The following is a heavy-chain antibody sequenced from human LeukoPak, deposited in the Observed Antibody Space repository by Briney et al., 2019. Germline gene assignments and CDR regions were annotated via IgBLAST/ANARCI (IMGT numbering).Heavy chain of an antibody. CDR1: GGSISSSSYY. Sequence: SETLSLTCTVSGGSISSSSYYWGWIRQPPGKGLEWIGSIYYSGSTNYNPSLKSRVTISVDTSKNQFSLKLSSVTAADTAVYYCARGNSDYDFWSGYSGGYFDYWGQGTLVTVSS. J-gene: IGHJ4*02. D-gene: IGHD3-3*01. CDR2: IYYSGST. V-gene: IGHV4-39*07. CDR3: ARGNSDYDFWSGYSGGYFDY.